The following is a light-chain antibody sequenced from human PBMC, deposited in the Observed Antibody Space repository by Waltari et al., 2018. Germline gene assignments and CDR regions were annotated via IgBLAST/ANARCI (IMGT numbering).Light chain of an antibody. V-gene: IGKV1-39*01. CDR1: QTITKF. CDR2: SAS. J-gene: IGKJ2*01. CDR3: QQTYSIPYT. Sequence: DIQMTQSPSSLSASVGDRITISCRANQTITKFLNWYQQKGRKAPKLLIFSASSLQSGVPLSFSGSGSGTDFTLTISSLQPEDFATYYCQQTYSIPYTFGQGTNLEI.